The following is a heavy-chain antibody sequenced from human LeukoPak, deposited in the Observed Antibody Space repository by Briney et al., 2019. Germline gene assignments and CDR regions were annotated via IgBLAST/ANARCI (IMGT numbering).Heavy chain of an antibody. CDR3: GRGPTYYGSGSYGVYYYYMDV. V-gene: IGHV1-8*03. J-gene: IGHJ6*03. CDR1: GYTFTSYD. D-gene: IGHD3-10*01. CDR2: MNPNSGNT. Sequence: ASVKVSCKASGYTFTSYDINWVREATGQGLEWMGWMNPNSGNTGYAQKFQGRVTITRNTSISTAYMELSSLRSEDTAVYDCGRGPTYYGSGSYGVYYYYMDVWGKGTTVTVSS.